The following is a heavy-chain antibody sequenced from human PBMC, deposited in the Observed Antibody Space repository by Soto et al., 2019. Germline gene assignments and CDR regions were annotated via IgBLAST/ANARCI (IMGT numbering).Heavy chain of an antibody. CDR1: GFSLSVYGVR. V-gene: IGHV2-5*01. CDR2: IHWNDDK. D-gene: IGHD6-19*01. Sequence: CGPYAGDPTRPRTLTCSFSGFSLSVYGVRVVGLRQPPGETLEWLVLIHWNDDKRYSPYLKSRLTITKDTSKNQVVLTLTNLAPLDTGTYFCAHTKDNSGFLNSWGQGILVTVSS. CDR3: AHTKDNSGFLNS. J-gene: IGHJ4*02.